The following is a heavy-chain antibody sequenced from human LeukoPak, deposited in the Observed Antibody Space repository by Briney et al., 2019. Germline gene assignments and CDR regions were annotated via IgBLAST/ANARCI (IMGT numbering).Heavy chain of an antibody. CDR3: ASQIVGATPY. J-gene: IGHJ4*02. CDR1: GITFSSFT. Sequence: GGSLRLSCSASGITFSSFTMHWVRQAPGKGLEYVSGISSNGGNTYYADSVKGRFTISRDNSKNTLYLQMGSLRAEDTAVYYCASQIVGATPYWGQGTLVTVSS. CDR2: ISSNGGNT. V-gene: IGHV3-64D*09. D-gene: IGHD1-26*01.